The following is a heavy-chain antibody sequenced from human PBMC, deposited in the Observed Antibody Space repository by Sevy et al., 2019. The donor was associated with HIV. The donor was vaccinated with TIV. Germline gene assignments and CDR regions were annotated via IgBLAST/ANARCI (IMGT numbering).Heavy chain of an antibody. D-gene: IGHD3-3*01. J-gene: IGHJ6*02. V-gene: IGHV3-30*02. CDR1: GFTFSSYG. CDR2: IRYDGSNK. CDR3: AKDHSRYYDFWSSPNYGMDV. Sequence: GGSLRLSCAASGFTFSSYGMHWVRQAPGKGLEWVAFIRYDGSNKYYADSVKGRFTISRDNSKNTLYLQMNSLRAEDTAVYYCAKDHSRYYDFWSSPNYGMDVWGQGTTVTVSS.